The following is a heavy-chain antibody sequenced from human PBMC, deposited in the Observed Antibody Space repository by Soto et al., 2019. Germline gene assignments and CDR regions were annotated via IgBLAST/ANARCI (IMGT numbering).Heavy chain of an antibody. J-gene: IGHJ4*02. CDR2: IDGSGRNT. Sequence: PGGSLRLSCAASGFTFSSYAMSWVRQAPGKGLEWVSGIDGSGRNTYYADSVKGRFTISGDNSKNTLSVQMNGLRVEDTALYYCAKDGGSVCSGGTCYFQAPDYWGQGTLVTVSS. D-gene: IGHD2-15*01. CDR1: GFTFSSYA. V-gene: IGHV3-23*01. CDR3: AKDGGSVCSGGTCYFQAPDY.